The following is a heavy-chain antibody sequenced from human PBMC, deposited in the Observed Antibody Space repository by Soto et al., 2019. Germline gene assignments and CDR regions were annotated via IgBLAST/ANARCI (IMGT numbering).Heavy chain of an antibody. CDR3: TRNYDFWSGYYLPEKLIVYFDY. Sequence: GGSLRLSCTASGFTFGDYAMSWFRQAPGKGLEWVGFIRSKAYGGTTEYAASVKGRFTISRDDSKSIAYLQMNSLKTDDTAVYYCTRNYDFWSGYYLPEKLIVYFDYWGQGTLVTVSS. V-gene: IGHV3-49*03. J-gene: IGHJ4*02. CDR2: IRSKAYGGTT. D-gene: IGHD3-3*01. CDR1: GFTFGDYA.